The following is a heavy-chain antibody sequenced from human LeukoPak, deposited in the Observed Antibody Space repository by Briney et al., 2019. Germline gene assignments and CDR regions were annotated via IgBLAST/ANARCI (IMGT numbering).Heavy chain of an antibody. J-gene: IGHJ3*02. V-gene: IGHV3-7*01. CDR3: ARDGGYYYDSSGPTAFDI. CDR1: GFTFNTYS. Sequence: GGSLRLSCEASGFTFNTYSMNWARQAPGKGLEWVANIKQDGSEKYYVDSVKGRFTISRDNAKNSLYLQMNSLRAEDTAVYYCARDGGYYYDSSGPTAFDIWGQGTMVTVSS. D-gene: IGHD3-22*01. CDR2: IKQDGSEK.